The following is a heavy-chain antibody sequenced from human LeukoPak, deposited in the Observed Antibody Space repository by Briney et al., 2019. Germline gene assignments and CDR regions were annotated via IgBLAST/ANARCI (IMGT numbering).Heavy chain of an antibody. CDR3: VRGAYSSSWLNFDY. Sequence: GGSLRLSCAASGFTFSFYAIHWVRQAPGKGLEWVAVISSDATTKFYADSVKGRFTISRDNSKTTLYLQMNSLRAEDTAVYYCVRGAYSSSWLNFDYWGQGTLVTVSS. D-gene: IGHD6-13*01. CDR2: ISSDATTK. J-gene: IGHJ4*02. V-gene: IGHV3-30*04. CDR1: GFTFSFYA.